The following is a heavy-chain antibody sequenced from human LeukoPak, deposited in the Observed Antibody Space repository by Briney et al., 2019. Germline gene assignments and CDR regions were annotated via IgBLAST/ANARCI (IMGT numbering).Heavy chain of an antibody. D-gene: IGHD6-6*01. CDR3: ARGPSIAARYDAFDI. CDR2: ISPRGGTK. Sequence: GGSLRLSCAGSGFILSDYTFHWVRQAPGKGLEWVAAISPRGGTKLYRDSVRGRFTISRDNAKNSLYLQVISLRAEDTAVYYCARGPSIAARYDAFDIWGQGTMVTVSS. J-gene: IGHJ3*02. V-gene: IGHV3-30-3*01. CDR1: GFILSDYT.